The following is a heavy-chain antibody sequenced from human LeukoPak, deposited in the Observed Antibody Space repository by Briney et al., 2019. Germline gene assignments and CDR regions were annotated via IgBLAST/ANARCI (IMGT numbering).Heavy chain of an antibody. CDR2: IIPIFGTA. V-gene: IGHV1-69*06. Sequence: SVKVSCKASGGTFSSYAISWVRQAPGQGLEWMGGIIPIFGTANYAQKFQGRVTITADKSTSTAYMELSSLRSEDTAVYYCARESLVRHAFDYWGQGTLVTVSS. J-gene: IGHJ4*02. CDR1: GGTFSSYA. CDR3: ARESLVRHAFDY. D-gene: IGHD4-23*01.